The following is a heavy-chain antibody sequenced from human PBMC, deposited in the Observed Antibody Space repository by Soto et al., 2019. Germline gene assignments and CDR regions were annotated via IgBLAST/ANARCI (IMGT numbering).Heavy chain of an antibody. CDR2: IYHSGST. J-gene: IGHJ5*02. CDR3: ARQVTIFGLVTKNWFDP. CDR1: GGSISSSNW. Sequence: PSETLSLTCAVSGGSISSSNWWSWVRQPPGKGLEWIGEIYHSGSTNYNPSLKSRVTISVDKSKNQFSLKLSSVTAADTAVYYCARQVTIFGLVTKNWFDPCGQGTLVTVYS. D-gene: IGHD3-3*01. V-gene: IGHV4-4*02.